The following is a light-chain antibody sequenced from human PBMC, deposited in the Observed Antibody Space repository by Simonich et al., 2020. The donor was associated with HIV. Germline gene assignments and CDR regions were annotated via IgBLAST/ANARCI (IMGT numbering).Light chain of an antibody. Sequence: EIVLTQSPATLSLSPGERDTLSCRASQSVSSYLAWYQQKPGQAPRLLIYDASNRATDIPARFSGSGAGTDFTLTISSLEPEDFAVYYCQQRSDWPGTFGQGTKLEIK. CDR2: DAS. CDR3: QQRSDWPGT. J-gene: IGKJ2*01. V-gene: IGKV3-11*01. CDR1: QSVSSY.